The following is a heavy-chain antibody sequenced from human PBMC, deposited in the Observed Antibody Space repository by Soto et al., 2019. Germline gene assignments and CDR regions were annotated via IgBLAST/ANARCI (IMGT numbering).Heavy chain of an antibody. CDR3: ARVGTVTTAVVSIYYYYGMDV. CDR1: GFTFSSYS. J-gene: IGHJ6*02. Sequence: EVQLVESGGGLVQPGGSLRLSCAASGFTFSSYSMNWVRQAPGKGLEWVSYISSSSSTIYYADSVKGRFTISRDNAKNSLYLQMNSLRDEDTAVYYCARVGTVTTAVVSIYYYYGMDVWGQGTTVTVSS. CDR2: ISSSSSTI. D-gene: IGHD4-4*01. V-gene: IGHV3-48*02.